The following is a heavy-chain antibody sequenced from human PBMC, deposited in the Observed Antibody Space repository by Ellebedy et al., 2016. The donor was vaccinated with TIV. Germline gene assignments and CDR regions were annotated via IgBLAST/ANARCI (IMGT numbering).Heavy chain of an antibody. V-gene: IGHV4-59*13. CDR1: GGSISSYY. CDR2: IYYSGST. Sequence: SETLSLXXTVSGGSISSYYWSWIRQPPGKGLEWIGYIYYSGSTNYNPSLKSRVTISVDTSKNQFSLKLSSVTAADTAVYYCARHHGSAYYYYMDVWGKGTTVTVSS. J-gene: IGHJ6*03. CDR3: ARHHGSAYYYYMDV.